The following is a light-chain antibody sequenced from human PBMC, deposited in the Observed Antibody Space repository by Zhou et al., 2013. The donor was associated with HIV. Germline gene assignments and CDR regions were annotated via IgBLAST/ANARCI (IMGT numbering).Light chain of an antibody. CDR2: GAS. CDR1: QSVSSSY. CDR3: QQYGSSTS. V-gene: IGKV3-20*01. J-gene: IGKJ4*01. Sequence: IVLTQSPATLSLSPGERATLSCRASQSVSSSYLGWYQQKPGQAPRLLIYGASSRATGIPDRFSGSGSGTDFTLSISGLEPEDFAVYFCQQYGSSTSFGGGTKVEIK.